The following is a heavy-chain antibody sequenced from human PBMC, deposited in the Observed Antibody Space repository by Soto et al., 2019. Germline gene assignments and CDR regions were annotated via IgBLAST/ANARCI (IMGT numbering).Heavy chain of an antibody. CDR2: IWYDGSNK. V-gene: IGHV3-33*01. D-gene: IGHD3-10*01. CDR1: GFTFSSYG. Sequence: GGSLRLSCAASGFTFSSYGMHWVRQAPGKGLEWVAVIWYDGSNKYYADSVKGRFTISRDNSKNTLYLQMNSLRAEDTAVYYCARTGVRIGKYGMDVWGQGTTVTVSS. CDR3: ARTGVRIGKYGMDV. J-gene: IGHJ6*02.